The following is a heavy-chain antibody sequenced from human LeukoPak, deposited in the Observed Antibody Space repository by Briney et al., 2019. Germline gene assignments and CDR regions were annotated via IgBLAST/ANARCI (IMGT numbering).Heavy chain of an antibody. V-gene: IGHV4-4*07. D-gene: IGHD3-10*01. Sequence: SETLSLTCTVSGGSISSYYWNWIRQPAGKGLEWIGRIYSSGGTNYNPSLKSRVTMSVDTSENQFSLKLSSVTAADTAVYYCARDSDGPGSYFHWGQGTLVTVSS. CDR3: ARDSDGPGSYFH. J-gene: IGHJ4*02. CDR2: IYSSGGT. CDR1: GGSISSYY.